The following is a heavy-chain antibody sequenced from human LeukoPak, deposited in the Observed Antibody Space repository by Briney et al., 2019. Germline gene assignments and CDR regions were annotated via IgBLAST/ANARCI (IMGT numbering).Heavy chain of an antibody. CDR3: ASGRQLGY. CDR2: IKEDGSEK. D-gene: IGHD6-13*01. CDR1: GFTFSNYW. V-gene: IGHV3-7*01. Sequence: PGGSLRLSCAASGFTFSNYWMSWVRQAPGKGLEWVANIKEDGSEKYYVDSVKGRFTISRDNARNSLYLQMNSLRAEDTAVYYCASGRQLGYWCQGTLFTVSS. J-gene: IGHJ4*02.